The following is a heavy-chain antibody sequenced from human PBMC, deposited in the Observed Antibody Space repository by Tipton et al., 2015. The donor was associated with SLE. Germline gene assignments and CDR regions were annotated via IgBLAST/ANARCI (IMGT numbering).Heavy chain of an antibody. CDR3: ARDRCVNTTCRWFFDP. CDR1: GGSIGSGAYY. J-gene: IGHJ2*01. V-gene: IGHV4-61*02. Sequence: TLSLTCTVSGGSIGSGAYYWSWIRQTAGKGLEWIGRIYNSGPNSGSTNYNPSLKSRVTISADTSKNQFSLRLTSVSAADTAVYFCARDRCVNTTCRWFFDPWGRGTLVTVSS. D-gene: IGHD5-18*01. CDR2: IYNSGPNSGST.